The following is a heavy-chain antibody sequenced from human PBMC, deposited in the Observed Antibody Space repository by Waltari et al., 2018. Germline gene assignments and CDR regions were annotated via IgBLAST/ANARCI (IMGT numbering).Heavy chain of an antibody. V-gene: IGHV4-39*01. D-gene: IGHD2-15*01. CDR1: GCSLHTHPYS. CDR2: VYYSGST. Sequence: QLQLQESGPRLVKPSETLSLTCTVSGCSLHTHPYSWAWIRPPPGKGLEWIGSVYYSGSTDYNESLKSRVTISVDTSKNQFSLNLSSVTAADTAVYYCASQDAAAVAYWFDPWGQGTPVTVSS. CDR3: ASQDAAAVAYWFDP. J-gene: IGHJ5*02.